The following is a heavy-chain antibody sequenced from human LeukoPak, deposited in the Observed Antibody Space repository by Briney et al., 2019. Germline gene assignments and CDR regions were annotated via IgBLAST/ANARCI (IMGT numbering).Heavy chain of an antibody. D-gene: IGHD6-13*01. V-gene: IGHV3-48*03. CDR2: ISSSGSTI. CDR1: GFTFSSYE. J-gene: IGHJ4*02. Sequence: GGSLRLSCAASGFTFSSYEMNWVRQAPGNGLEWVSYISSSGSTIYYADSVKGRFTISRDNAKNSLYLQMNSLRAEDTAVYYCARIIAAAGIRSTGFDYWGQGTLVTVSS. CDR3: ARIIAAAGIRSTGFDY.